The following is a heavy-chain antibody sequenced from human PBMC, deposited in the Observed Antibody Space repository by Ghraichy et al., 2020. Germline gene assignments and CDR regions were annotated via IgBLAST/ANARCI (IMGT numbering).Heavy chain of an antibody. CDR1: GGSISSYY. CDR2: IYYSGST. V-gene: IGHV4-59*01. Sequence: SQTLSLTCTVSGGSISSYYWSWIRQPPGKGLEWIGYIYYSGSTNYNPSLKSRVTISVDTSKNQFSLKLSSVTAADTAVYYCARGPDYSNSPYYYYGMDVWGQGTTVTVSS. J-gene: IGHJ6*02. D-gene: IGHD4-11*01. CDR3: ARGPDYSNSPYYYYGMDV.